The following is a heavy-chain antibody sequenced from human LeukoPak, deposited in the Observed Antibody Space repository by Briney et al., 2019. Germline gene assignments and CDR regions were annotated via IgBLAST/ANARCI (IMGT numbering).Heavy chain of an antibody. CDR2: IGAYNGNT. J-gene: IGHJ4*02. CDR1: GYTFTSYG. V-gene: IGHV1-18*01. D-gene: IGHD3-10*01. Sequence: ASVKVSCKASGYTFTSYGISWVRQAPGQGLEWMGWIGAYNGNTNYAQKLQGRVTMTTDTSTSTAYMELRSLRSDDTAVYYCAMVRGVIPLFDYWGQGTLVTVSS. CDR3: AMVRGVIPLFDY.